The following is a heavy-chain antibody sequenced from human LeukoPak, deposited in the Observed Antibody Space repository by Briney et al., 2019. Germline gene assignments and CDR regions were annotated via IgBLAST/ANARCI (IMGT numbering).Heavy chain of an antibody. J-gene: IGHJ5*02. CDR2: INPNSGGT. CDR1: GYTFTGYD. V-gene: IGHV1-2*02. CDR3: ARWETRGYSYGPRYEP. Sequence: GASVKLSCKASGYTFTGYDMHWVRQAPGQGLEWMGWINPNSGGTNYAQKFQGRVTMTRDTSISTAYMEMSRLRSDDTAVYYCARWETRGYSYGPRYEPWGQGTLVTVSS. D-gene: IGHD5-18*01.